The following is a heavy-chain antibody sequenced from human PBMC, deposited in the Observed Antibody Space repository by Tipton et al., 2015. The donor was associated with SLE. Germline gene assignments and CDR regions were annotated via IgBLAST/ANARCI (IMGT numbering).Heavy chain of an antibody. CDR3: ARARRIAEFDP. CDR1: GYSISSSYY. V-gene: IGHV4-61*01. Sequence: TLSLTCAVSGYSISSSYYWSWIRQPPGKGLEWIGYIYYSGSTNYNPSLKSRVTISVDTSKNQFSLKLSSVTAADTAVYYCARARRIAEFDPWGQGTLVTVSS. D-gene: IGHD6-13*01. CDR2: IYYSGST. J-gene: IGHJ5*02.